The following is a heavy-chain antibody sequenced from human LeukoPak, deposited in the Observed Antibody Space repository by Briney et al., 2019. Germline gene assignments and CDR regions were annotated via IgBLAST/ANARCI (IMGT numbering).Heavy chain of an antibody. V-gene: IGHV3-21*01. CDR3: GRAFPPLRTSSAGDL. CDR2: ISGRSSHV. CDR1: GFSFSDYD. Sequence: PGGSLRLSCSASGFSFSDYDMNWVRQAPGKGLEWVSAISGRSSHVYYGESVKGRFTISRDNAKNSLHLQLDSLGVEDTAVYYCGRAFPPLRTSSAGDLWGQGTLVTVSS. D-gene: IGHD3-16*01. J-gene: IGHJ1*01.